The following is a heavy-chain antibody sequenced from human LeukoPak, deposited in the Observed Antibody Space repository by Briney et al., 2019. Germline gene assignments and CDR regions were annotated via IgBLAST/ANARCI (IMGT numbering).Heavy chain of an antibody. J-gene: IGHJ6*02. CDR1: GFSVSSTY. V-gene: IGHV3-66*01. D-gene: IGHD2-2*01. Sequence: GGSLRLSCAASGFSVSSTYMSWVRQAPGKGLEWVSVIYSGGSTYHADSVKGRFTISRDNFKNTLYLQMNSLRAEDTAVYYCQLVVPTPMSYHYYGMDVWGQGTTVTVSS. CDR3: QLVVPTPMSYHYYGMDV. CDR2: IYSGGST.